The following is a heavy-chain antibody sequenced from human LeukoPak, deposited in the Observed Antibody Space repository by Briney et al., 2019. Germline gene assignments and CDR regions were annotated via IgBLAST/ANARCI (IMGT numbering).Heavy chain of an antibody. D-gene: IGHD2-8*02. J-gene: IGHJ4*02. CDR3: AREGLVRFFDY. V-gene: IGHV3-30*03. CDR2: ISYSGGTK. Sequence: QPGGSLRLSCAASGFTFSSYWMSWVRQAPGKGLEWVAVISYSGGTKYYAASVEGRFTISRDNSRNTLYLQMNSLRAEDTAVYYCAREGLVRFFDYWGQGTLVTVSS. CDR1: GFTFSSYW.